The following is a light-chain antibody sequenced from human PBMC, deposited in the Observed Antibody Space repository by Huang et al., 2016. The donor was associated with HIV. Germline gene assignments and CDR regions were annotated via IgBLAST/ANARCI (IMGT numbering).Light chain of an antibody. CDR2: VAS. CDR3: QQYNNWPRT. J-gene: IGKJ1*01. CDR1: QSVSSN. V-gene: IGKV3-15*01. Sequence: EIVMTQSPATLSVSPGERATLSCRASQSVSSNLAWYQQKPGQAPRLLIYVASTRATGIPARFSGSGSGTEFTLTISSLQSEDFVVYYCQQYNNWPRTFGQGTKVEIK.